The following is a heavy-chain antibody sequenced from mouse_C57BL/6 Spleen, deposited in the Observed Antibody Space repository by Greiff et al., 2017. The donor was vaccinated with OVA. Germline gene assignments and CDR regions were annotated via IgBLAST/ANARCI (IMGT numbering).Heavy chain of an antibody. Sequence: VQLQQSGPELVKPGASVKISCKASGYAFSSSWMNWVKQRPGKGLEWIGRIYPGDGDTNYNGKFKGKATLTADKPSSTAYMQISSLTSEDSAVYFCARADYYGSSPDYWGQGTTLTVSS. D-gene: IGHD1-1*01. V-gene: IGHV1-82*01. CDR2: IYPGDGDT. CDR1: GYAFSSSW. CDR3: ARADYYGSSPDY. J-gene: IGHJ2*01.